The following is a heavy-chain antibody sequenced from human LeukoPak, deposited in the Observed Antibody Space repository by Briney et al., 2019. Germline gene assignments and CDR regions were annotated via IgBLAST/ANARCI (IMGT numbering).Heavy chain of an antibody. V-gene: IGHV3-9*01. Sequence: GGSLRLSCAASGFTFGDYAMHWVRQAPGKGLEWVSGISWNRGSIGYADSVKGRFTISRDNAKNSMYLQMNSLRAEDPALYYCAKGSAVEGCFDYWGQGTLVTVSS. CDR1: GFTFGDYA. CDR3: AKGSAVEGCFDY. D-gene: IGHD3-3*01. CDR2: ISWNRGSI. J-gene: IGHJ4*02.